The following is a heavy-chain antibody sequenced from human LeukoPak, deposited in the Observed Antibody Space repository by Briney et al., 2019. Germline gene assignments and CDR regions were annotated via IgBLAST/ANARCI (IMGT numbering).Heavy chain of an antibody. D-gene: IGHD2-21*01. CDR3: AKQSTASRPWDY. CDR1: GFTFDNNA. Sequence: GGSVTLYCSASGFTFDNNAMMWLRQAQGEGRVWVAGIRGGGANTYNANSVKGLYTIARENSKSSLYLEYNSLRAEETAEYYGAKQSTASRPWDYWGQGTLLTVSS. J-gene: IGHJ4*02. V-gene: IGHV3-23*01. CDR2: IRGGGANT.